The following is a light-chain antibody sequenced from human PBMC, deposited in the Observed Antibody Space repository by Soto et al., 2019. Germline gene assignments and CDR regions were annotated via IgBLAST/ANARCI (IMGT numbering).Light chain of an antibody. V-gene: IGLV1-40*01. CDR1: SSNVGAGYD. J-gene: IGLJ1*01. CDR3: KSYDDIVTTV. Sequence: QSVLTQPPSVFGAPGQRVTISCTGSSSNVGAGYDVHWYQQIPGTAPKLLIYGNNNRPSGVPDRFSGSKSGASASLAISGLKHEDEAYYYCKSYDDIVTTVFGTGTKLTVL. CDR2: GNN.